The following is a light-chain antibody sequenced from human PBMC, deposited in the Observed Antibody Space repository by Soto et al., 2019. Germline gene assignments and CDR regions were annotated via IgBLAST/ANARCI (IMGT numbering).Light chain of an antibody. CDR1: QSISGW. J-gene: IGKJ2*01. Sequence: DIQMTQSPSTLSASVGDRVTITCRASQSISGWLAWYLQKPGKAPILLIYKASTSKSGVPSRFSGSGFGTEFTLTISSLQPDDFATYYCQQYNRYPYTFGPGTKVEIK. V-gene: IGKV1-5*03. CDR3: QQYNRYPYT. CDR2: KAS.